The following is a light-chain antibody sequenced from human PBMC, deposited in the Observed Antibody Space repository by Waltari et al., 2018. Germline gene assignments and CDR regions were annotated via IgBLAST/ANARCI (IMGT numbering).Light chain of an antibody. V-gene: IGKV3-11*01. CDR3: QQRSNWTPHT. J-gene: IGKJ2*01. CDR1: QSVGSY. Sequence: EIVLTQSPATLSLSPEDTATLSCRASQSVGSYLAWYQQKPGQPPRLLIYDASNRATGVPARFRGSGSGTDFTLTISSLEAEDFAVYYCQQRSNWTPHTFGQGARLEIK. CDR2: DAS.